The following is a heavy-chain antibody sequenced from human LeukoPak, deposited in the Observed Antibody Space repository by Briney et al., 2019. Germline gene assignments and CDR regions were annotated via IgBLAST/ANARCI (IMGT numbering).Heavy chain of an antibody. CDR2: IGGSDGST. Sequence: PGGSLRLSCAASGFTFSNYAMNWVRQAPGKGLEWVSGIGGSDGSTYYADSVKGRFTISRDNSKNTLYLRMNSLRADDTAVYYCARRAGAYSHPYDYWGQGTLVTVSS. D-gene: IGHD4/OR15-4a*01. V-gene: IGHV3-23*01. CDR1: GFTFSNYA. CDR3: ARRAGAYSHPYDY. J-gene: IGHJ4*02.